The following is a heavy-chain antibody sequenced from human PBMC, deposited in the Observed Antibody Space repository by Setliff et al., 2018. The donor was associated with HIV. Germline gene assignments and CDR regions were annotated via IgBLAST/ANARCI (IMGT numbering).Heavy chain of an antibody. J-gene: IGHJ4*02. V-gene: IGHV1-2*06. CDR2: ISPNSGGT. CDR3: ARGQGPVDY. CDR1: EYIFSHYY. Sequence: ASVKVSCKASEYIFSHYYTHWVRQAPGQGLEWMGRISPNSGGTHYPQKFQGRVTLTSDTSISTAYMELSGLRSDDTAVYYCARGQGPVDYWGQGTLVTVSS.